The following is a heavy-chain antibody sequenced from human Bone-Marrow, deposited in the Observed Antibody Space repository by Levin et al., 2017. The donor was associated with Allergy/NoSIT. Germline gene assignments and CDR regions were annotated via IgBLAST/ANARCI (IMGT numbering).Heavy chain of an antibody. CDR2: IWYDGSNK. D-gene: IGHD1-1*01. J-gene: IGHJ3*02. CDR1: GFTFSSYG. V-gene: IGHV3-33*01. Sequence: GESLKISCAASGFTFSSYGMHWVRQAPGKGLEWVAVIWYDGSNKYYADSVKGRFTISRDNSKNTLYLQMNSLRAEDTAVYYCARDTRRLFLTGGGTTWFPGGFDIWGQGTMVTVSS. CDR3: ARDTRRLFLTGGGTTWFPGGFDI.